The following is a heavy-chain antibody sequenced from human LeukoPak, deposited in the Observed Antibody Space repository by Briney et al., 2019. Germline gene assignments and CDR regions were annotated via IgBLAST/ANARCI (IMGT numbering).Heavy chain of an antibody. CDR1: GYTFTSYG. V-gene: IGHV1-18*03. J-gene: IGHJ3*02. CDR2: ISAYNGNT. CDR3: ARATHDAFDI. Sequence: GASVKVSCKASGYTFTSYGISWVRQAPGQGLEWMGWISAYNGNTNYAQKLQGRVTITRDTSASTAYMELSSLRSEDMAVYYCARATHDAFDIWGQGTMVTVSS.